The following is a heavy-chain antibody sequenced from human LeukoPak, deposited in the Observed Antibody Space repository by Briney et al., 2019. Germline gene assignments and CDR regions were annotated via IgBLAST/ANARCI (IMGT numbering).Heavy chain of an antibody. D-gene: IGHD3-16*02. Sequence: ASVTVSCTASGDAFTNYDMHWVRQAPGQGLEWMGIINPSGGSTSYAQKFQGRVTMTRDTSTSTVYMELSSLRSEDTAVYYCARDGFVSLYYYYGMDVWGQGTTVTVSS. CDR2: INPSGGST. CDR3: ARDGFVSLYYYYGMDV. J-gene: IGHJ6*02. V-gene: IGHV1-46*01. CDR1: GDAFTNYD.